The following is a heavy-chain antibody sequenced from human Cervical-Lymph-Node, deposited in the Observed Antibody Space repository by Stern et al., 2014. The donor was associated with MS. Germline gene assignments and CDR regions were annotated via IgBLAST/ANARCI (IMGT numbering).Heavy chain of an antibody. CDR3: TRARAVAGTRRVDY. CDR1: GFTFGDYA. D-gene: IGHD6-19*01. J-gene: IGHJ4*02. Sequence: EVQLLESGGGLVKPGRSLRLSCTASGFTFGDYAMSWFRQAPGKGLEWVGFIRSKAYGGTTEYAASVKGRFTISRDDSKSIAYLQMNSLKTEDTAVYYCTRARAVAGTRRVDYWGQGTLVTVSS. V-gene: IGHV3-49*05. CDR2: IRSKAYGGTT.